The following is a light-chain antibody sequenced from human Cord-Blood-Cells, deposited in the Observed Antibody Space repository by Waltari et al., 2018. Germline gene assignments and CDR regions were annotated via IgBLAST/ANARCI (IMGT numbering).Light chain of an antibody. CDR2: SNS. CDR1: SSNIGSNT. CDR3: AAWDDSLNGPV. Sequence: QSVLTQPPTASGTPGQRVTISCSGSSSNIGSNTVNWYQQLPGTAPKLLTYSNSQRPSGVPARFSGSKSGTSASLAISGLQSEDEADYYCAAWDDSLNGPVFGGGTKLTVL. V-gene: IGLV1-44*01. J-gene: IGLJ3*02.